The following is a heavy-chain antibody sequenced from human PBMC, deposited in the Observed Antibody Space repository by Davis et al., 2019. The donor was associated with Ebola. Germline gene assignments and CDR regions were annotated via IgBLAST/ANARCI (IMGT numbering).Heavy chain of an antibody. CDR2: ISSNSTNK. V-gene: IGHV3-11*06. Sequence: PGGSLRLSCAASGLTFSDYYMSWIRQAPGKGPEWVSYISSNSTNKKYADSVKGRFTIARDDAKNSLYLQMNSLRAEDTAVYYCAREAYYYDSTGYYYDIPDLFDYWGQGTLVTVSS. CDR3: AREAYYYDSTGYYYDIPDLFDY. CDR1: GLTFSDYY. J-gene: IGHJ4*02. D-gene: IGHD3-22*01.